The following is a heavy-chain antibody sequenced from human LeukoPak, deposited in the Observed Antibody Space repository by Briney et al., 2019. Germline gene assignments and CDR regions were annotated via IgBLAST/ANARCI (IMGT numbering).Heavy chain of an antibody. J-gene: IGHJ3*02. CDR3: AGSPTVDAAFDI. CDR2: ISGSGGST. CDR1: GFTFSSYA. Sequence: GGSLRLSCAASGFTFSSYAMSWVRQAPGKGLEWVSSISGSGGSTYYADSVRGRFTVSRDNSRNTLALQMNSLRAEDTAVYYCAGSPTVDAAFDIWGRGTMVTVSS. V-gene: IGHV3-23*01. D-gene: IGHD4-23*01.